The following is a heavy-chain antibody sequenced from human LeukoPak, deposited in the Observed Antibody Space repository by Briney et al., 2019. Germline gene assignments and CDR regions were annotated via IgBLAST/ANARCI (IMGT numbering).Heavy chain of an antibody. CDR3: ARVPRAEWSLYYYYYGMDV. CDR1: GGTFNSYA. D-gene: IGHD3-3*01. CDR2: IIPIFGTA. V-gene: IGHV1-69*01. Sequence: ASVKVSCKASGGTFNSYAISWVRQAPGQGLEWMGGIIPIFGTANYAQKFQGRVTITADESTSTAYMELSSLRSEDTAVYYCARVPRAEWSLYYYYYGMDVWGQGTTVTVSS. J-gene: IGHJ6*02.